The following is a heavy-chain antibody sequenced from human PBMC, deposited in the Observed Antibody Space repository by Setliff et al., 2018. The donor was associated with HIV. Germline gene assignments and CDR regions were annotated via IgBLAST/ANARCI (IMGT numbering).Heavy chain of an antibody. CDR2: IIPIFGTA. V-gene: IGHV1-69*13. Sequence: SVKVSCKASGGTFSSYAFNWVRQAPGQGLEWMGGIIPIFGTANYAQKFQGRVSITADESTSTAYMELYSLTSEDTAIYYCASSAGVYYYDSSGWSMDYWGQGTLVTVSS. CDR3: ASSAGVYYYDSSGWSMDY. J-gene: IGHJ4*02. D-gene: IGHD3-22*01. CDR1: GGTFSSYA.